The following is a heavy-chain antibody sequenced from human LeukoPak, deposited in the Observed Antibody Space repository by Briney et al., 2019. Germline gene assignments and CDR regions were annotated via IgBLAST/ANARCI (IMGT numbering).Heavy chain of an antibody. CDR1: GFIFSSYW. CDR2: IKQDGSEK. CDR3: GRSMDV. J-gene: IGHJ6*02. Sequence: GGSLRLSCVSSGFIFSSYWMTWVRQAPGKGLEWVANIKQDGSEKYYVGSVKGRFTISRDNAKNSLYLQMNSLRAEDTAVYYCGRSMDVWGQGTTVTVSS. V-gene: IGHV3-7*03.